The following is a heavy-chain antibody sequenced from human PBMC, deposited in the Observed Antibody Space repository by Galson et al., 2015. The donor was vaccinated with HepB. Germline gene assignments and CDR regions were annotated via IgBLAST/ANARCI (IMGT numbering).Heavy chain of an antibody. CDR3: ARGSNADY. CDR2: IKNDGSGD. J-gene: IGHJ4*02. CDR1: GFTFRAYW. D-gene: IGHD4-11*01. V-gene: IGHV3-7*01. Sequence: SLRLSCAASGFTFRAYWMTWVRQAPGKGLEWVAQIKNDGSGDLYADPVKGRFTISRDNAKNSLWLRMNSLRPEDTAVYYCARGSNADYWGQGTLVSVSP.